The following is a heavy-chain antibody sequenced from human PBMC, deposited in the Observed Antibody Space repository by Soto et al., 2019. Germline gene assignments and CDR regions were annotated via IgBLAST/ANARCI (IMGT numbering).Heavy chain of an antibody. Sequence: QVQLVQSGAEVREPGASVKVSCKAPGYSFTSLDINWVRQTTGQGLEWMGWMQPSSGRTGYAQKFQGRVTMTRDTSITTAYMELSSLPADDTALYYCARGFTSGVDYWGRGTLVTVAS. CDR1: GYSFTSLD. CDR3: ARGFTSGVDY. D-gene: IGHD3-10*01. CDR2: MQPSSGRT. V-gene: IGHV1-8*01. J-gene: IGHJ4*02.